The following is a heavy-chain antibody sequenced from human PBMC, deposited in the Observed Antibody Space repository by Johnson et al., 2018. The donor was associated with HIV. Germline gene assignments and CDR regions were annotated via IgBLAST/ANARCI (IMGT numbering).Heavy chain of an antibody. CDR2: ISYDGSDK. CDR3: ARDGDDGDEADDTKGAFDI. CDR1: GFTFSSYG. Sequence: QVQLVESGGGVVQPGRSLRLSCAASGFTFSSYGMHWVRQAPAKGLEWVAVISYDGSDKDYADSVKARFTISRDDARNTLYLQMNSLRVEDTALYYCARDGDDGDEADDTKGAFDIWGQGTMVTVSS. D-gene: IGHD3-9*01. V-gene: IGHV3-30*04. J-gene: IGHJ3*02.